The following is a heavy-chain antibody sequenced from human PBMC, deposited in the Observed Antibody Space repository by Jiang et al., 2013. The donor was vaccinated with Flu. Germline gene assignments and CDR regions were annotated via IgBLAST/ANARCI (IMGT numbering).Heavy chain of an antibody. D-gene: IGHD5-18*01. V-gene: IGHV3-53*01. CDR2: IYSGGST. CDR1: GFTVSSNY. CDR3: ARDSAGYSYGTDY. J-gene: IGHJ4*02. Sequence: QLLESGGGLIQPGGSLRLSCAASGFTVSSNYMSWVRQAPGKGLEWVSVIYSGGSTYYADSVKGRFTISRDNSKNTLYLQMNSLRAEDTAVYYCARDSAGYSYGTDYWGQGTLVTVSS.